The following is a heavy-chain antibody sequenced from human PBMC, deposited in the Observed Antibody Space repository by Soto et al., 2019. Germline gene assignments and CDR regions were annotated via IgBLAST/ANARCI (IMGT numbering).Heavy chain of an antibody. D-gene: IGHD1-7*01. CDR1: GFTFSSYA. CDR2: ISGSGGST. V-gene: IGHV3-23*01. CDR3: ANDSRFSITGTTVRQGFDY. J-gene: IGHJ4*02. Sequence: GGSLRLSCAASGFTFSSYAMSWVRQAPGKGLEWVSAISGSGGSTYYADSVKGRFTISRDNSKNTLYLQVNSLRAEDTAVYYCANDSRFSITGTTVRQGFDYWGQGTLVTVSS.